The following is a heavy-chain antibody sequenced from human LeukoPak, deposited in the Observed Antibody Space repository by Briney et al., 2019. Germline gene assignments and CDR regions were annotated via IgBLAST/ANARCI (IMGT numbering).Heavy chain of an antibody. V-gene: IGHV3-30*03. J-gene: IGHJ3*02. D-gene: IGHD5-18*01. Sequence: PGGSLRLSCAASGFTFSNYGMHWVRQAPGKGLEWVAVISYDGSNKYYADSVKGRFTISRDNAKNSLYLQMNSLRAEDTAVYYCARDRAIQLWPPVDAFDIWGQGTMVTVSS. CDR2: ISYDGSNK. CDR1: GFTFSNYG. CDR3: ARDRAIQLWPPVDAFDI.